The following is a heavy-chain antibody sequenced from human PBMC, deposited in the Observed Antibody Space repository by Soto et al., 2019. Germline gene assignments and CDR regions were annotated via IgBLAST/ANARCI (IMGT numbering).Heavy chain of an antibody. Sequence: EVQLVESGGGLVQPGGSLKLSCAASGSTFSGSAMHWVRQASGKGLEWVGRIRSKANSYATAYAASVKGRFTISRDDSKNTAYLQMNSLKTEDTAVYYCTRHRDYIWGSYRNAFDIWGQGTMVTVSS. CDR2: IRSKANSYAT. J-gene: IGHJ3*02. V-gene: IGHV3-73*01. D-gene: IGHD3-16*02. CDR1: GSTFSGSA. CDR3: TRHRDYIWGSYRNAFDI.